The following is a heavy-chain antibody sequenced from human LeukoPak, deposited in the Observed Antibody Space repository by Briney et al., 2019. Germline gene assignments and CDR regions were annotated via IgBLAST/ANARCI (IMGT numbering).Heavy chain of an antibody. D-gene: IGHD6-19*01. CDR3: ARIGFYSSGWYYFDY. CDR1: GFTVSSNY. CDR2: IYSGGST. V-gene: IGHV3-66*01. J-gene: IGHJ4*02. Sequence: GGSLRLSCAASGFTVSSNYMSWVRQAPGKGLEWVSVIYSGGSTYYADSVKGRFTISRDNSKNTLYLQMNSLRAEDTAVYYCARIGFYSSGWYYFDYWGQGTLVTVSS.